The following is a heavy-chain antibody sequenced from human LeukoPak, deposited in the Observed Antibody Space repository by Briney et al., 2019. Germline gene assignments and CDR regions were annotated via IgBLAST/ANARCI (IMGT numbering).Heavy chain of an antibody. CDR2: SYPGDVDT. Sequence: GESLKISCKGSGYSFISYWSGWARQMPGKGLEGMGISYPGDVDTRYRPSFQGHFTISADKSISTAYLQWSSLKASDTAMYYCARHRQWLGDAFDIWGQGTMVTVSS. CDR1: GYSFISYW. D-gene: IGHD6-19*01. CDR3: ARHRQWLGDAFDI. V-gene: IGHV5-51*01. J-gene: IGHJ3*02.